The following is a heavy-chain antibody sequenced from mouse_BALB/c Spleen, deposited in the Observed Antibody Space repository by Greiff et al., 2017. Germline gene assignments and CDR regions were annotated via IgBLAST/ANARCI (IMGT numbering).Heavy chain of an antibody. V-gene: IGHV5-6*03. Sequence: EVMLVESGGGLVQPGGSRKLSCAASGFTFSSYGMSWVRQTPDKRLEWVATISSGGSYTYYPDSVKGRFTISRDNAKNTLYLQMSSLKSEDTAIYYCARPPITTVVATPFAYWGQGTLVTVSA. D-gene: IGHD1-1*01. CDR2: ISSGGSYT. CDR3: ARPPITTVVATPFAY. J-gene: IGHJ3*01. CDR1: GFTFSSYG.